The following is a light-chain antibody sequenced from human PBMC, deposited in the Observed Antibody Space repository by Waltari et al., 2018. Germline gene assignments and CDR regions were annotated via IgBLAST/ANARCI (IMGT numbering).Light chain of an antibody. Sequence: DIVMTQSPDSLAVSLVERATIHCKSSQSVLYRSNNKNYLAWYQQKPGQPPKLLIYWASTRESGVPDRFSGSGSGTDFTLTISSLQAEDVAVYYCQQYYSTPWTFGQGTKVEIK. CDR1: QSVLYRSNNKNY. V-gene: IGKV4-1*01. J-gene: IGKJ1*01. CDR3: QQYYSTPWT. CDR2: WAS.